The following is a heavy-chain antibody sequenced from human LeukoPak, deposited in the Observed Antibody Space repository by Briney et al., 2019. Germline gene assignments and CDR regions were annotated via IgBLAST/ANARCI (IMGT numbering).Heavy chain of an antibody. CDR3: ARRRYSSGWFDY. D-gene: IGHD6-19*01. CDR1: GGTFTNSA. J-gene: IGHJ4*02. V-gene: IGHV1-69*13. CDR2: FVPIFGIT. Sequence: SVKVSCKASGGTFTNSAINWVRQAPGQGLEWMGRFVPIFGITKYSQKLQGRLTITADESTSTAYMELRSLRSDDTAVYYCARRRYSSGWFDYWGQGTLVTVSS.